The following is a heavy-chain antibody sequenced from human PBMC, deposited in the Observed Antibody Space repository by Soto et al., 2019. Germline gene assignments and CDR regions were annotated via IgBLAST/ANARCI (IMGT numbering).Heavy chain of an antibody. CDR3: ARVFGASNFYCYYGMDV. J-gene: IGHJ6*01. CDR1: GFLFSGYW. CDR2: INTDGSGT. D-gene: IGHD3-3*01. V-gene: IGHV3-74*01. Sequence: EVQLVESGGGLVQPGGSLTLSCAACGFLFSGYWFYWVRQAPGKGLVWVSRINTDGSGTSHADPVKGRFTISRDDAKNTLYLQMNSLRAEDTAVYYCARVFGASNFYCYYGMDVW.